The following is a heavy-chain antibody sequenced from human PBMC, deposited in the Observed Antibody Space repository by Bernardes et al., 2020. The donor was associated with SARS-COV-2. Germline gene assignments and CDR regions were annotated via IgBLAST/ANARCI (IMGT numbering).Heavy chain of an antibody. Sequence: ASVKVSCKASGYTFTGYYMHWVRQAPGQGLEWMGWINPNSGGTNYAQKFQGWVTMTRDTSISTAYMELSRLRSDDTAVYYCARGFRVWGSYHFDYWGQGTLVTVSS. CDR2: INPNSGGT. V-gene: IGHV1-2*04. CDR3: ARGFRVWGSYHFDY. D-gene: IGHD3-16*01. CDR1: GYTFTGYY. J-gene: IGHJ4*02.